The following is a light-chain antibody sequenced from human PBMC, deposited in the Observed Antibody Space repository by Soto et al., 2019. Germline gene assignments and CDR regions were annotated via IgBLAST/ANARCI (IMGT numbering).Light chain of an antibody. Sequence: QSALTQPASVSGSPGQSITISCTGTSSDVGGYNYVSWYQQHPGKAPKLMIYDVSNRPSGVCNRFSGSKSGNAASLTISGLQDEDEADYYCSSYTSSSTVVFGGGTKLTVL. J-gene: IGLJ2*01. CDR2: DVS. V-gene: IGLV2-14*01. CDR3: SSYTSSSTVV. CDR1: SSDVGGYNY.